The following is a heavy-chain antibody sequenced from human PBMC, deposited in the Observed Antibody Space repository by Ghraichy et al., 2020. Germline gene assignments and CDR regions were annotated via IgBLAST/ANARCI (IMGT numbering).Heavy chain of an antibody. D-gene: IGHD6-13*01. J-gene: IGHJ4*02. CDR2: LYGDGTT. V-gene: IGHV3-53*01. Sequence: GALRLSCAASEFSVGDNYMTWVRQAARKGLEWVSHLYGDGTTAYADSVKGRFAISRDNSKNMLFLHMNGLRVEDTAVYYCAGKQTGLDYWGQGILVTVSS. CDR1: EFSVGDNY. CDR3: AGKQTGLDY.